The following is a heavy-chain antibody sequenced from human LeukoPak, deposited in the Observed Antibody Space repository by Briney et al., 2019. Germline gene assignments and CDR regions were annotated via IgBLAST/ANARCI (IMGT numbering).Heavy chain of an antibody. Sequence: SETLSLTCTVSGGSISSSSYYWGWIRQPPGKGLEWIGSIYYSGSTYYNPSLKSRVTISVDTSKNQFSLKLSSVTAADTAVYYCARVGYQEAFDIWGQGTMVTVSS. V-gene: IGHV4-39*07. CDR1: GGSISSSSYY. D-gene: IGHD2-2*01. J-gene: IGHJ3*02. CDR2: IYYSGST. CDR3: ARVGYQEAFDI.